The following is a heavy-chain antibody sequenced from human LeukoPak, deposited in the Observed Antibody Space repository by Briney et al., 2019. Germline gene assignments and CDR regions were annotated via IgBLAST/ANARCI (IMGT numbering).Heavy chain of an antibody. Sequence: ASVKVSCKASGYTFTGYYMHWVRQAPGQGLEWMGWINPNSGGTNYARKFQGWVTMTRDASISTAYMELSRLRSDDTAVYYCARGSLPPYSYYGMDVWGQGTTVTVSS. CDR1: GYTFTGYY. J-gene: IGHJ6*02. CDR2: INPNSGGT. D-gene: IGHD1-26*01. V-gene: IGHV1-2*04. CDR3: ARGSLPPYSYYGMDV.